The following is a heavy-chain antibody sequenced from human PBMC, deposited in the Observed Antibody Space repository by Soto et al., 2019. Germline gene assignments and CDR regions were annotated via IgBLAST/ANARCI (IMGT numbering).Heavy chain of an antibody. Sequence: VQLVESGGGLVQPGGSLRLSCAASGFSFSYYGMNWVRQAPGKGLEWVSYISTSSSNIYYADSGKGRFTISRDNAKNSLSLQMDSLRAADTAVYYCTRETSTGNYYLDVWGKGTSVTVSS. J-gene: IGHJ6*03. V-gene: IGHV3-48*01. CDR2: ISTSSSNI. CDR3: TRETSTGNYYLDV. CDR1: GFSFSYYG. D-gene: IGHD2-2*01.